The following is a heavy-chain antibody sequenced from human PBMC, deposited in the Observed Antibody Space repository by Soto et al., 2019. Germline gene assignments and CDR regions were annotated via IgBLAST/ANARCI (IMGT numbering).Heavy chain of an antibody. D-gene: IGHD3-22*01. CDR2: FYTTGRA. J-gene: IGHJ5*02. CDR3: AREPIVEGPPGYNWFDP. CDR1: GYSISSGSY. Sequence: LSLTCAVSGYSISSGSYWNWIRQPAGKGLEWIGRFYTTGRASYNPSLKGRLTLSGDTSKNQFSLRLGSVTAADTAVYYCAREPIVEGPPGYNWFDPWGQGILVTVSS. V-gene: IGHV4-61*02.